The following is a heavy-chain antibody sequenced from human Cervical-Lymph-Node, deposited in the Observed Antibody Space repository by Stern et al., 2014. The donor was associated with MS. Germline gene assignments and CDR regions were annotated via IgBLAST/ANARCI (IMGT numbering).Heavy chain of an antibody. V-gene: IGHV1-69*01. CDR3: ATGGALPYYYYYAMDV. CDR2: IIPILGPA. D-gene: IGHD4-23*01. J-gene: IGHJ6*02. Sequence: QVQLVQSGAEVKKPGSSVKVSCKASGGTFSNSAISWVRQAPGQGLEWLGGIIPILGPADFAQKFQGRVTITADESTTTAYMELSSLTSEDTAVYYCATGGALPYYYYYAMDVWGQGTTVTVSS. CDR1: GGTFSNSA.